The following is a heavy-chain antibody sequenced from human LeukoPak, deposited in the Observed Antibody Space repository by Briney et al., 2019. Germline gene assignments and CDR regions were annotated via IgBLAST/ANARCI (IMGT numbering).Heavy chain of an antibody. D-gene: IGHD1-26*01. CDR3: ARAVGATFGWYFDY. J-gene: IGHJ4*02. CDR2: IKQDGSEK. V-gene: IGHV3-7*04. CDR1: GFTLSSHW. Sequence: GGSLRLSCAASGFTLSSHWMHWVRQAPGKGLEWVANIKQDGSEKYYVDSVKGRFTISRDNAKNSLYLQMNSLRAEDTAVYYCARAVGATFGWYFDYWGQGTLVTVSS.